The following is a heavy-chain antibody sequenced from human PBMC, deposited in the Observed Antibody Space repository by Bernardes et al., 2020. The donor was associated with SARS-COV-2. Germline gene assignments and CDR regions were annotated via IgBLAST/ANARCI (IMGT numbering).Heavy chain of an antibody. CDR1: GFTFVDFT. V-gene: IGHV3-43*01. CDR2: ISWDGNNT. J-gene: IGHJ3*01. Sequence: GGSLRLSCAASGFTFVDFTMHWIRQVPGKGLEWVSLISWDGNNTLYADSVKGRFTVSRDNSKNALYLQMNSLRNDDTGFYFCAKVGRAAGYVYGADAYDVWGQGTMVGVSS. D-gene: IGHD2-15*01. CDR3: AKVGRAAGYVYGADAYDV.